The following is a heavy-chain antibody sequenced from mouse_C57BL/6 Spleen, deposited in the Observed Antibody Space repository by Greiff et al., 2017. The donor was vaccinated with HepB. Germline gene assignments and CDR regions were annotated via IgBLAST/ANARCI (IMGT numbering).Heavy chain of an antibody. Sequence: VQLKESGAELVRPGASVKLSCTASGFNIKDYYMHWVKQRPEQGLEWIGRIDPEDGDTEYAPKFQGKATMTADTSSNTAYLQLSSLTSEDTAVYYCTYYYGSSWNFDYWGQGTTLTVSS. CDR1: GFNIKDYY. CDR3: TYYYGSSWNFDY. J-gene: IGHJ2*01. CDR2: IDPEDGDT. V-gene: IGHV14-1*01. D-gene: IGHD1-1*01.